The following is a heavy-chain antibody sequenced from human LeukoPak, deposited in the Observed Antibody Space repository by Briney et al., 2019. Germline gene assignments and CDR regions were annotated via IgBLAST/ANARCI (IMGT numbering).Heavy chain of an antibody. V-gene: IGHV4-34*01. CDR2: INHSGST. J-gene: IGHJ3*02. CDR3: ARTRVDKGAFEI. CDR1: GGSFSGYY. Sequence: PSETLSLTCAVYGGSFSGYYWSWIRQPPGKGLEWIGEINHSGSTNYNPSLKSRVTISVDTSKNQFSLKLSSVTAADTAVYYCARTRVDKGAFEIWGQGTMVTVSS.